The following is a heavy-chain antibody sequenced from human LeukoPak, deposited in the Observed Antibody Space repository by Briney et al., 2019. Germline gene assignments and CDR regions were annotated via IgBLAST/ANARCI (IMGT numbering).Heavy chain of an antibody. V-gene: IGHV4-4*09. Sequence: PSETLSLTCSVSGDSISSNYWSWIRQPPGKGLEWIGYMYNSGSTNYNPSLKSRVTISVDWSKNQFSLNLSSVTAADTAVYYCASTNDFGDYMGAWGQGTLVTVSS. D-gene: IGHD4-17*01. J-gene: IGHJ5*02. CDR1: GDSISSNY. CDR2: MYNSGST. CDR3: ASTNDFGDYMGA.